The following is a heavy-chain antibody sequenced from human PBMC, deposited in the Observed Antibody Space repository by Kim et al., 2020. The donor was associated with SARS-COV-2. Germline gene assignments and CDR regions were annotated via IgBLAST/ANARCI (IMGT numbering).Heavy chain of an antibody. J-gene: IGHJ6*02. CDR3: ARDLRDYGMDV. V-gene: IGHV3-53*01. D-gene: IGHD3-9*01. CDR2: IYSGGST. CDR1: GFTVSSNY. Sequence: GGSLRLSCAASGFTVSSNYMSWVRQAPGKGLEWVSVIYSGGSTYYADSVKGRFTISRDNSKNTLYLQMNSLRAEDTAVYYFARDLRDYGMDVWGQGTTVTVSS.